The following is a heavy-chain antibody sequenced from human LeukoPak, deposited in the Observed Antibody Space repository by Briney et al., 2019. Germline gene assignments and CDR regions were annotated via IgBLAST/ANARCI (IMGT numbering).Heavy chain of an antibody. Sequence: GGSLRLSCAASGFTFSSYAMHWVRQAPGKGLEWVAVISYDGSNKYYADSVKGRFTISRDNSKNTLYLQMNSLRAEDTAVYYCASGRLPYYFDYWGQGTLDTVSS. J-gene: IGHJ4*02. CDR3: ASGRLPYYFDY. V-gene: IGHV3-30-3*01. CDR2: ISYDGSNK. CDR1: GFTFSSYA.